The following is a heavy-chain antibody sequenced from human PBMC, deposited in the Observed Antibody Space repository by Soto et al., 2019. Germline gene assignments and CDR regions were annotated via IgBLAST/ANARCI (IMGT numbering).Heavy chain of an antibody. CDR1: GFTFSSYG. V-gene: IGHV3-33*01. CDR3: ARDGDVNTGFGKDY. D-gene: IGHD3-16*01. CDR2: IWHDGGNK. Sequence: GGTLRLSCAASGFTFSSYGMRWVRKAPGKGVEWVAFIWHDGGNKFYAESVKGRFTISRDNSKNTLYLQMTSLSAEDTAMYYCARDGDVNTGFGKDYWGQGT. J-gene: IGHJ4*02.